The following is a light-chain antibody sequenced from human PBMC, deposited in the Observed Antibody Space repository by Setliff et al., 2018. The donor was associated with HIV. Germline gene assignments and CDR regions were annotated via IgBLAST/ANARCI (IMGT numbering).Light chain of an antibody. CDR3: AAWDNSLSGSYV. CDR1: SSNIGRNY. J-gene: IGLJ1*01. CDR2: RNN. Sequence: LTQPPSASGTPGQRVTISCSGSSSNIGRNYVYWYQQLPGTTPKLLIYRNNQRPSGVPDRFSGSKSGTSASLAISGLRSEDEADYYCAAWDNSLSGSYVFGTGTKVTVL. V-gene: IGLV1-47*01.